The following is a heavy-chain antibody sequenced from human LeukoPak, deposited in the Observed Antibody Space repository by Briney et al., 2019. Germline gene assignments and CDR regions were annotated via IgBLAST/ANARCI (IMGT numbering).Heavy chain of an antibody. CDR3: VREAAAYYYDSSGYYRQTEAFDI. CDR1: GASVYSDSYY. V-gene: IGHV4-61*01. J-gene: IGHJ3*02. Sequence: SETLSLTCTVSGASVYSDSYYWSWIRQPPGKGLEWIGYIYYSGSTKYNPSLQSRVTISLDTSKNQFSLNLNSVTAADTAVYYCVREAAAYYYDSSGYYRQTEAFDIWGLGRMVTVSS. D-gene: IGHD3-22*01. CDR2: IYYSGST.